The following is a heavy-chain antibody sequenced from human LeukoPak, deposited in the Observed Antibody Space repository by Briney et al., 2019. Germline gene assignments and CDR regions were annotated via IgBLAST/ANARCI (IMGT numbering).Heavy chain of an antibody. CDR2: IKQDGSEK. V-gene: IGHV3-7*01. Sequence: GGSLRLSCAASGFTFSNYWMSWVRQAPGKGLEWVANIKQDGSEKYYVDSVKGRFTISRDNAKNSLYLQMNSLRAEDTAVYYCAREFRGWYRNNWFDPWGQGTLVTVSS. CDR3: AREFRGWYRNNWFDP. D-gene: IGHD6-19*01. J-gene: IGHJ5*02. CDR1: GFTFSNYW.